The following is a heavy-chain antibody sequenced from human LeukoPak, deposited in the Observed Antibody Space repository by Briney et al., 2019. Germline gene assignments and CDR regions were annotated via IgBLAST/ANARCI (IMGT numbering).Heavy chain of an antibody. J-gene: IGHJ4*02. Sequence: ASVKVSCKASGYTFTSYGISWVRQAPGQGLEWMGWISAYNGNANYAQKLQGRVTMTTDTSTSTAYMELRSLRSDDTAVYYCARDGSSGSGSYSPFDYWGQGTLVTVSS. CDR1: GYTFTSYG. CDR3: ARDGSSGSGSYSPFDY. V-gene: IGHV1-18*01. D-gene: IGHD3-10*01. CDR2: ISAYNGNA.